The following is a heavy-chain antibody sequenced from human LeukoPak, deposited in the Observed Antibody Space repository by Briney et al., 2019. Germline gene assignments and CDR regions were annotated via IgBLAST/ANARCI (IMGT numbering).Heavy chain of an antibody. Sequence: SETLSLTCTVSGGSISSYYWSWIRQPPGKGLEWIGYIYYSGSTNYSPSLKSRVTISVDTSKNQLSLKLSSVTAADTAVYYCARPYYYDSRIDPWGQGILVTVSS. V-gene: IGHV4-59*08. CDR3: ARPYYYDSRIDP. J-gene: IGHJ5*02. D-gene: IGHD3-22*01. CDR1: GGSISSYY. CDR2: IYYSGST.